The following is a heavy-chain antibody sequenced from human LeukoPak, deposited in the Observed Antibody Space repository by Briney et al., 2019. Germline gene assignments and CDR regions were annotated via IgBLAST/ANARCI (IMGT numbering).Heavy chain of an antibody. D-gene: IGHD3-16*01. J-gene: IGHJ4*02. V-gene: IGHV3-7*05. CDR1: GFTFSSYW. CDR3: ASDRFYFGV. CDR2: IKVDGNEK. Sequence: GGSLRLSCAASGFTFSSYWMHWVRQAPGKGLEWVANIKVDGNEKYYVESVKGRFTISRDNAKKSLYMQMNSLRAEDTAVYYCASDRFYFGVWGQGTLVTVSS.